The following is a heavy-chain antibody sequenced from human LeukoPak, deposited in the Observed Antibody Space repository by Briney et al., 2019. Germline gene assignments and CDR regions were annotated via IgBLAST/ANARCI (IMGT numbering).Heavy chain of an antibody. Sequence: GASVKVSCKAPGYNFIGYYMHWVRQAPGQGLEWMGRLIPNSGDTTYGQKFQGRVAVTRDTSINTVYMELSRLTFDDTAVYYCAREDSYGYFDHWGQGTRVTVST. V-gene: IGHV1-2*06. CDR2: LIPNSGDT. CDR1: GYNFIGYY. J-gene: IGHJ4*02. CDR3: AREDSYGYFDH. D-gene: IGHD5-18*01.